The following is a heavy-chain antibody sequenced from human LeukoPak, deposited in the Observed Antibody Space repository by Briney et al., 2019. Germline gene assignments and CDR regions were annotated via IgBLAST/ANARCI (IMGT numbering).Heavy chain of an antibody. CDR1: GGSISSSSYY. CDR3: AREGTMVRGVYDY. J-gene: IGHJ4*02. CDR2: IYYSGST. Sequence: SETLSLTCTVSGGSISSSSYYWGWIRQPPGKGLGWIGSIYYSGSTYYNPSLKSRVTISVDTSKNQFSLKLSSVTAADTAVYYCAREGTMVRGVYDYWGQGTLVTVSS. D-gene: IGHD3-10*01. V-gene: IGHV4-39*07.